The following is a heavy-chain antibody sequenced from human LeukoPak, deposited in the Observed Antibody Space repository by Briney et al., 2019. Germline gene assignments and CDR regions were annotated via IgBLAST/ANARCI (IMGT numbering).Heavy chain of an antibody. Sequence: PGRSLKLSCTASGFTFDDFAMYWVRQAPGKALEWVSAISWNSGDIDYAGSVKGRFTISRDNAKNSLYLQMDSLRLEDTALYFCAKDKGASGTYFDYYLDQWGQGTLVTVSS. CDR3: AKDKGASGTYFDYYLDQ. J-gene: IGHJ4*02. V-gene: IGHV3-9*01. CDR2: ISWNSGDI. CDR1: GFTFDDFA. D-gene: IGHD1-26*01.